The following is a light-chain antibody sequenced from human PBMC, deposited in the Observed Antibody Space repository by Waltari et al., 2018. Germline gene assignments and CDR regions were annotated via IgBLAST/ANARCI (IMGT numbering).Light chain of an antibody. CDR2: AAS. CDR3: QQYYSYPSWT. Sequence: AIRITQSPSSLSASTGDRVTITCRASQGISSYLAWYQQKPGKAPKLLIYAASTLQSGGPSRFSGSGSGTEFTLTISCLQSEDFATYYCQQYYSYPSWTFGQGTKVEIK. V-gene: IGKV1-8*01. J-gene: IGKJ1*01. CDR1: QGISSY.